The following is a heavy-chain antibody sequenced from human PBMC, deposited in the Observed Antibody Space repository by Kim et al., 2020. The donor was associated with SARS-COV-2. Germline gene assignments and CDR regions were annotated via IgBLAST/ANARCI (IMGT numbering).Heavy chain of an antibody. V-gene: IGHV3-23*01. CDR3: AKDDYGDPFYYMDV. J-gene: IGHJ6*03. CDR1: GFTFSSYA. Sequence: GGSLRLSCAASGFTFSSYAMSWVRQAPGKGLEWVSAISGSGGSTYYADSVKGRFTISRDNSKNTLYLQMNSLRAEDTAVYYCAKDDYGDPFYYMDVWGKGTTVTVSS. D-gene: IGHD4-17*01. CDR2: ISGSGGST.